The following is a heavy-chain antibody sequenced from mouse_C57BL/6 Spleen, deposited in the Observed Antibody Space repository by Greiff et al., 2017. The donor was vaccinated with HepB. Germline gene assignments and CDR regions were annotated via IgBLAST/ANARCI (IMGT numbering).Heavy chain of an antibody. CDR2: ISDGGSYT. V-gene: IGHV5-4*01. D-gene: IGHD4-1*01. CDR3: ARERLGRRYFDV. CDR1: GFTFSSYA. Sequence: EVMLVESGGGLVKPGGSLKLSCAASGFTFSSYAMSWVRQTPEKRLEWVATISDGGSYTYYPDNVKGRFTISRDNAKNNLYLQMSHLKSEDTAMYYCARERLGRRYFDVWGTGTTVTVSS. J-gene: IGHJ1*03.